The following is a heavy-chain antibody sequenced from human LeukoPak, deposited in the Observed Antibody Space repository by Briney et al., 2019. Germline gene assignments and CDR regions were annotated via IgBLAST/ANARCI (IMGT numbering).Heavy chain of an antibody. CDR1: GYTFTSYY. Sequence: SVTLSCKASGYTFTSYYIHWVRQAPGQGLEWMGIINPSGGSRNYAQKFQDRVTMTRDTSTSTVYMELSSLRSEDTAVYYCAREEMEYSFGPDYWGQGTLVTVSS. V-gene: IGHV1-46*01. CDR3: AREEMEYSFGPDY. CDR2: INPSGGSR. J-gene: IGHJ4*02. D-gene: IGHD5-24*01.